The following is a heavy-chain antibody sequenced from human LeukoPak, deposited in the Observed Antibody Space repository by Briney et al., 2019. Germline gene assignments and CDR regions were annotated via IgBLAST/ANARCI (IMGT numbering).Heavy chain of an antibody. V-gene: IGHV4-61*02. D-gene: IGHD3-3*01. CDR2: IYTSGST. CDR1: GGSISSGSYY. CDR3: ARTDYDFWSGPNWFDP. Sequence: TLSLTCTVSGGSISSGSYYWSWIRQPAGKGLEWIGRIYTSGSTNYNPSLKSRVTISVDTSKSQFSLKLSSVTAADTAVYYCARTDYDFWSGPNWFDPWGQGTLVTVSS. J-gene: IGHJ5*02.